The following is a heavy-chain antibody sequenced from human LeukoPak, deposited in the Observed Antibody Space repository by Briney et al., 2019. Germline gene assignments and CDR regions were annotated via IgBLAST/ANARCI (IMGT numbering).Heavy chain of an antibody. D-gene: IGHD3-3*01. J-gene: IGHJ2*01. CDR2: IIPIFGTP. CDR1: GGTFSGYA. Sequence: GASVKVSCKASGGTFSGYAITWVRQAPGQGLEWMGGIIPIFGTPNYAPKFQDRVTITTDESTSTAYMELITLRSEDTAVYYCARTTIFGLADWYFDLWGRGTLVTVSS. V-gene: IGHV1-69*05. CDR3: ARTTIFGLADWYFDL.